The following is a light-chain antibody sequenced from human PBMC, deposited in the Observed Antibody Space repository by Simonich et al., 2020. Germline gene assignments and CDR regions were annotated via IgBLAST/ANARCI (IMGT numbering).Light chain of an antibody. V-gene: IGKV1-39*01. CDR2: AAS. CDR1: KSISSY. Sequence: DIQMTQSPSSLSASVGNRVTSICRQSKSISSYLNWYQQKPGKAPKLMIYAASSLQSAVPSRFSGSGSGTDFTLTISSLQPEDFATYYCQQSYSTQWTFGQGTKVEIK. J-gene: IGKJ1*01. CDR3: QQSYSTQWT.